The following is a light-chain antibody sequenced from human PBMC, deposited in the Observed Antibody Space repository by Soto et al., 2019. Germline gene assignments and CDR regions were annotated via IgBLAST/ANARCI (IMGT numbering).Light chain of an antibody. Sequence: QSALTQPASVSESPGQSITISCTGTSSDVGGYNYVSWFQQHPGKAPKLLIYDVTNRPSGVSNRFSGSKSGNTASLTISGLQAEDEANYYCSSFRSRSNTAFTVLFGGGTKLTVL. CDR2: DVT. V-gene: IGLV2-14*01. CDR3: SSFRSRSNTAFTVL. CDR1: SSDVGGYNY. J-gene: IGLJ2*01.